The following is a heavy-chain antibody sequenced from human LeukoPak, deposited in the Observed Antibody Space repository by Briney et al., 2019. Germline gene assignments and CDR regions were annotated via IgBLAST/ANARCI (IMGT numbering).Heavy chain of an antibody. CDR2: ISGSGGST. CDR3: AKVGDYYDSSGSYY. J-gene: IGHJ4*02. V-gene: IGHV3-23*01. Sequence: PGGSLRLSCAASGFTFSSYSMNWVRQAPGKGLEWVSAISGSGGSTYYADSVKGRFTISRDNSKNTLYLQMNSLRAEDTAVYYCAKVGDYYDSSGSYYWGQGTLVTVSS. D-gene: IGHD3-22*01. CDR1: GFTFSSYS.